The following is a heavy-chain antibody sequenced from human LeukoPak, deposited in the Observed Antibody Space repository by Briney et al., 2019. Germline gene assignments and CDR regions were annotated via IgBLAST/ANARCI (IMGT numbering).Heavy chain of an antibody. CDR1: GFTFSSFG. CDR2: ISYDGSHT. Sequence: PGGSLRLSCAASGFTFSSFGMTWVRQAPGKGLEWVAVISYDGSHTYYADSVKGRFTISRDNSKNTLFLQMNSLGAEDTAVYYCARETGGAFDIWGQGTRVTVSS. J-gene: IGHJ3*02. CDR3: ARETGGAFDI. D-gene: IGHD3-9*01. V-gene: IGHV3-33*05.